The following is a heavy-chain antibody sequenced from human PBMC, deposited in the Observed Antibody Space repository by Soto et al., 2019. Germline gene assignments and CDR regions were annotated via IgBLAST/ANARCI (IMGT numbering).Heavy chain of an antibody. CDR2: ISAYNGNT. J-gene: IGHJ6*02. CDR3: ARELVDDFWSGLTRYYYYYGMDV. Sequence: ASVKVSCKASGYTFTSYGISWVRQAPGQGLEWMGWISAYNGNTNYAQKLQGRVTMTTDTSTSTAYMELGSLRSDDTAVYYCARELVDDFWSGLTRYYYYYGMDVWGQGTTVTVSS. CDR1: GYTFTSYG. D-gene: IGHD3-3*01. V-gene: IGHV1-18*01.